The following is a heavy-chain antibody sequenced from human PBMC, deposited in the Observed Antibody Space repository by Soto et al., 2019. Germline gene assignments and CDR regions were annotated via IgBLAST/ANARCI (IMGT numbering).Heavy chain of an antibody. V-gene: IGHV5-51*01. CDR1: GYSFTSNW. Sequence: GESLKISCQGSGYSFTSNWIGWVRQMPGKGLEWMGIINPADSDIKYSPSFQGQVTISADKSIGTAYLQWSSLKASDTVMYYCARHQRDDASRKIDCWGQGTLVTVSS. CDR3: ARHQRDDASRKIDC. J-gene: IGHJ4*02. D-gene: IGHD3-16*01. CDR2: INPADSDI.